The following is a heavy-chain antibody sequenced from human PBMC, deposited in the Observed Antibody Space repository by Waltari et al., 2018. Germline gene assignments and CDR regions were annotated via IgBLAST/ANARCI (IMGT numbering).Heavy chain of an antibody. CDR3: AKDLTITMVQGVIPYYGMDV. J-gene: IGHJ6*02. CDR2: ISGSGDNT. Sequence: EVQLLESGGGLVQPGGSLRLSCAASGFAFSNYAMTWFRQPPGKGLEWVSSISGSGDNTYYADSVKGRFTVSRDNSKNTLFLQMNSLRAEDRAVYFCAKDLTITMVQGVIPYYGMDVWGQGTTVTVSS. D-gene: IGHD3-10*01. CDR1: GFAFSNYA. V-gene: IGHV3-23*01.